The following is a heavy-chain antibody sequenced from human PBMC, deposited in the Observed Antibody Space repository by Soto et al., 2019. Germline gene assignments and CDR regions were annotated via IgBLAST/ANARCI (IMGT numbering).Heavy chain of an antibody. Sequence: PSETLSLTCTVSGGSISSYYWSWIRQPPGKGLEWIGYIYYSGSTNYNPSLKSRVTISVDTSKNQFSLKLSSVTAADTAVYYCAIPSRGSDKLDYWGQGTLVTVSS. J-gene: IGHJ4*02. V-gene: IGHV4-59*08. CDR3: AIPSRGSDKLDY. CDR2: IYYSGST. CDR1: GGSISSYY. D-gene: IGHD3-10*01.